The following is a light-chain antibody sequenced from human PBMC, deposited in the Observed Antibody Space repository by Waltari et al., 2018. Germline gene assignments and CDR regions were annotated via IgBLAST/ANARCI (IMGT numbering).Light chain of an antibody. CDR2: GAF. J-gene: IGKJ1*01. CDR3: QHYLRLPVA. Sequence: EIVLTQSPGTLSLSQGARDPLSCRASQSIGSSLAWYQQRPGQAPRLLIYGAFIRATGVADRFSGSGSGTDFSLTISRLEPEDFAVYYCQHYLRLPVAFGLGTKVEIK. V-gene: IGKV3-20*01. CDR1: QSIGSS.